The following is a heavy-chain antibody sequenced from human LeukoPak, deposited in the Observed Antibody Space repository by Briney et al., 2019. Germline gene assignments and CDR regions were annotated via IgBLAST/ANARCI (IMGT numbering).Heavy chain of an antibody. CDR1: GFTFSSYS. CDR3: ARELGYCSGGSCYHTSPMFDP. D-gene: IGHD2-15*01. Sequence: KSGGSLRLSCAASGFTFSSYSMNWVRQAPGKGLEWVSSISSSSSYIYYADSVKGRFTISRDNAKNSLYLQMNSLRAEDTAVYYCARELGYCSGGSCYHTSPMFDPWGQGTLVTVSS. J-gene: IGHJ5*02. CDR2: ISSSSSYI. V-gene: IGHV3-21*01.